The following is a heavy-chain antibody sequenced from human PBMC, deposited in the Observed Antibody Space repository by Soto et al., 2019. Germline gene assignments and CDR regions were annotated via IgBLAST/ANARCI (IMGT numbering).Heavy chain of an antibody. CDR3: ARAFFDYYDSSGSKGAFDY. V-gene: IGHV4-31*03. CDR2: TYYSGST. Sequence: SETLSLTCTVPGGSISSGGYCWSWIRQHPGKGLEWIGYTYYSGSTYYNPSLKSRVTISVDTSKNQFSLKLSSVTAADTAVYYCARAFFDYYDSSGSKGAFDYWGQGTLVTVS. J-gene: IGHJ4*02. D-gene: IGHD3-22*01. CDR1: GGSISSGGYC.